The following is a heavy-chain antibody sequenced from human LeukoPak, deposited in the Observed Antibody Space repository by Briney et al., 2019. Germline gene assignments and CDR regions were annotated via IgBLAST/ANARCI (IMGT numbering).Heavy chain of an antibody. Sequence: PSETLSLTCAVYGGSFSDYYWSWIRQSPGRGLEWIGEINHSGNTTYNPSLKSRVTISVDTSKNQFSLKLSSVTAADTAVYYCARHPVGYSYGFDPWGQGTLVTVSS. CDR3: ARHPVGYSYGFDP. J-gene: IGHJ5*02. CDR2: INHSGNT. D-gene: IGHD5-18*01. CDR1: GGSFSDYY. V-gene: IGHV4-34*01.